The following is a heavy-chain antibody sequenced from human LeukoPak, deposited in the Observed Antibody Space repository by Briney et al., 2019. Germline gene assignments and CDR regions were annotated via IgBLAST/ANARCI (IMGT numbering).Heavy chain of an antibody. D-gene: IGHD2-21*02. CDR2: IYYSGST. J-gene: IGHJ4*02. V-gene: IGHV4-59*01. Sequence: PELLSLTCNVDGTSISRYYWSWIRQPPGKGKEWIGYIYYSGSTNYNPSLKSRVTISVDTSKNQFSLKLSSVTAADTAVYYCARAKDCGGDCYPFDYWGQGTLVTVSS. CDR1: GTSISRYY. CDR3: ARAKDCGGDCYPFDY.